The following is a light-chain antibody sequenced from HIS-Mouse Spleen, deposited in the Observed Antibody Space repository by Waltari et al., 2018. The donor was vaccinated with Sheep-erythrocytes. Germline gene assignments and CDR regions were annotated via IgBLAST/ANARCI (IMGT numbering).Light chain of an antibody. V-gene: IGLV2-11*01. CDR2: DGS. J-gene: IGLJ3*02. CDR1: SSHGGGYNY. CDR3: CSYAGSSTPWV. Sequence: QSALTQPRSVSGSPGQSVTISCTGPSSHGGGYNYFYWYQQHPVTAPKLMLDDGSKRPSGVSNRFSGSKSGNTASLTISGLQAEDEADYYCCSYAGSSTPWVFGGGTKLTVL.